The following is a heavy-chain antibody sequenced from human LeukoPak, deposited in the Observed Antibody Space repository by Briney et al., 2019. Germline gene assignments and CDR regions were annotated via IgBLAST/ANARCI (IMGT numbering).Heavy chain of an antibody. CDR2: ISYDGSNK. V-gene: IGHV3-30*03. D-gene: IGHD4-23*01. J-gene: IGHJ4*02. Sequence: GRSLRLSCAASGFTFSSYGMHWVRQAPGKGLEWVAVISYDGSNKYYADSVKGRFTISRGNSKNTLYLQMNSLRAEDTAVYYCSSDGGKNFDYWGQGTLVTVSS. CDR1: GFTFSSYG. CDR3: SSDGGKNFDY.